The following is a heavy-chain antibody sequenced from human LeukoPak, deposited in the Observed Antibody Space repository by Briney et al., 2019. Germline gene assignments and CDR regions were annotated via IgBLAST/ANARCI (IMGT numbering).Heavy chain of an antibody. CDR3: ASLLGGTVTHNWFDP. V-gene: IGHV3-33*01. Sequence: SGRSLRLSCAASGFTFSSYGMHWVRQAPGKGLEWVAVIWYDGSNKYYADSVKGRFTISRDNSKNTLYLQMNSLRAEDTAVYYCASLLGGTVTHNWFDPWGQGTLVTVSS. D-gene: IGHD4-11*01. CDR1: GFTFSSYG. CDR2: IWYDGSNK. J-gene: IGHJ5*02.